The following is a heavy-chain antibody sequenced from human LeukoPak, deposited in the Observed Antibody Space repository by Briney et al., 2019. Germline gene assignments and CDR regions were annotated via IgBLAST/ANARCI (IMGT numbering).Heavy chain of an antibody. Sequence: ASVKVSCKASGYSFTSYGISWVRQAPGQGLEWMGWISAYNGNTNYAQKLQGRVTMTTDTSTSTAYMVLRSLRSEDTAVYYCARGRRGYCSGGSCYSGFYYFDYWGQGTLVTVFS. CDR1: GYSFTSYG. CDR3: ARGRRGYCSGGSCYSGFYYFDY. V-gene: IGHV1-18*01. CDR2: ISAYNGNT. D-gene: IGHD2-15*01. J-gene: IGHJ4*02.